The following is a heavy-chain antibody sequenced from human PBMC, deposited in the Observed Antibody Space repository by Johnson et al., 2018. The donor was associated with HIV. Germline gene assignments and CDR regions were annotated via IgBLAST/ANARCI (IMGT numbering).Heavy chain of an antibody. CDR2: ISYDGNNK. CDR1: GFTFSSYA. Sequence: QVQLVESGGGVVQPGRSLRLSCAASGFTFSSYAMNWVRQAPGKGLEWVAVISYDGNNKSSADSVKGRFTISRDNSKNTLYLQMNSLRIEDTAVYYCARDRFGFGAFDIWGQGTMVTVSS. D-gene: IGHD3-3*01. J-gene: IGHJ3*02. V-gene: IGHV3-30-3*01. CDR3: ARDRFGFGAFDI.